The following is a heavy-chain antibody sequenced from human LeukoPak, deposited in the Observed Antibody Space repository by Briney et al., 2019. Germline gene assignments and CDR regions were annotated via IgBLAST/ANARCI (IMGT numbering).Heavy chain of an antibody. V-gene: IGHV3-23*01. D-gene: IGHD3-10*01. J-gene: IGHJ4*02. CDR3: AHGGLYYLDY. Sequence: GGTLRLSCAASGFTFSSHGMSWVRQATGKGLEWVSAISGSGNTYYADSVKGRFTISRDISKNTLYLQMNSLRAEDTAVYYCAHGGLYYLDYWGQGTLVTVSS. CDR1: GFTFSSHG. CDR2: ISGSGNT.